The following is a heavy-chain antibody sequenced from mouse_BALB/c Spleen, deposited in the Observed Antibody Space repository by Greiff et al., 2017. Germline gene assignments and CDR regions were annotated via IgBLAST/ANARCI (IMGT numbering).Heavy chain of an antibody. CDR2: IYPGDGDT. CDR3: ASNYGSSHPWLAY. Sequence: QVQLQQSGAELVRPGSSVKISCKASGYAFSSYWMNWVKQRPGQGLEWIGQIYPGDGDTNYNGKFKGKATLTADKSSSTAYMQLSSLTSEDSAVYFCASNYGSSHPWLAYWGQGTLVTVSA. V-gene: IGHV1-80*01. D-gene: IGHD1-1*01. CDR1: GYAFSSYW. J-gene: IGHJ3*01.